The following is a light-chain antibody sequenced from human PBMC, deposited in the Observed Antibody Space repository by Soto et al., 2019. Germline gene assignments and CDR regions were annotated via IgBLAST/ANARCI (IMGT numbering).Light chain of an antibody. V-gene: IGKV3-20*01. CDR3: LQYSNSPSRGFA. J-gene: IGKJ3*01. CDR2: GTS. Sequence: EIVLTQSPGTLSLSPGERASLSCRASQSVDSTYLAWYQHKPGQAPRLLIYGTSNRATGIPDRFSGSGSGTDFSHTISRLEPEDFAVYYCLQYSNSPSRGFAFGPGTKVDIK. CDR1: QSVDSTY.